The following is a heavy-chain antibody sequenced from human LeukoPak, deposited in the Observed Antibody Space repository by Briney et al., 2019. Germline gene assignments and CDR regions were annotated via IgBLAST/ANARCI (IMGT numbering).Heavy chain of an antibody. V-gene: IGHV4-39*07. J-gene: IGHJ6*03. CDR2: IYYSGST. CDR1: GGSISSSSYY. D-gene: IGHD6-19*01. CDR3: GSAVAGTWYYYYMDV. Sequence: TSETLSLTCTVSGGSISSSSYYWGWIRQPPGKGLEWIGSIYYSGSTYYNPSLKSRVTISVDTSKNQFSLKLSSVTAADTAVYYCGSAVAGTWYYYYMDVWGKGTTVTVSS.